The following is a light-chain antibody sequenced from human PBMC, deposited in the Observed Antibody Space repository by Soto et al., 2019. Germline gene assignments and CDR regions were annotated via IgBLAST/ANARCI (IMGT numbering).Light chain of an antibody. CDR1: QSISSW. J-gene: IGKJ1*01. CDR2: KAS. CDR3: QQYNNYSWT. Sequence: DIQMTQSPSTLSASVGDSVTITCRASQSISSWLAWYQQKPGKAPKLLIYKASSLESGVPSRFSGRGSGTEFTLTISSLQPDDFATYYCQQYNNYSWTFGQGTKVEMK. V-gene: IGKV1-5*03.